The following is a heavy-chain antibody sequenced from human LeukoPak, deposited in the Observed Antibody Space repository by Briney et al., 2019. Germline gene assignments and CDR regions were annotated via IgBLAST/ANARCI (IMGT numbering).Heavy chain of an antibody. CDR2: ISWDGDSA. CDR1: GFTFDDYA. CDR3: AKSIAVAMNDAFDI. J-gene: IGHJ3*02. Sequence: GGSLRLSCAASGFTFDDYAMHWVCQAPGKGLEWVSLISWDGDSAYYADSVKGRFTISRDNSKNSLYLQMNSLRTEDTALYYCAKSIAVAMNDAFDIWGQGTMVTVSS. V-gene: IGHV3-43D*03. D-gene: IGHD6-19*01.